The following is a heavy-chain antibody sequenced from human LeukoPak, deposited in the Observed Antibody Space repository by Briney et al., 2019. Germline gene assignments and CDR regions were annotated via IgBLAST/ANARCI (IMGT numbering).Heavy chain of an antibody. CDR2: IYPGDSET. CDR3: ARKMGCSGGSCHYFDY. D-gene: IGHD2-15*01. CDR1: GYSFTSYW. V-gene: IGHV5-51*01. J-gene: IGHJ4*02. Sequence: GESLKISCKGSGYSFTSYWIGWVRQMPGKGLKWMGIIYPGDSETRNSPSLQGQVTISADKSINTAYLQWSSLKASDTAMYYCARKMGCSGGSCHYFDYWGQGTLVTVSS.